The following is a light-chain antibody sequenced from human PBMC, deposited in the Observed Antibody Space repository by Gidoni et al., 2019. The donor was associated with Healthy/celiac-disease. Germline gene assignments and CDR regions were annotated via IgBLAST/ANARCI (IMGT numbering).Light chain of an antibody. CDR1: QSVSSSY. V-gene: IGKV3-20*01. J-gene: IGKJ1*01. CDR2: GAS. Sequence: EIVLTQSPGTLPLSPGERATRTCRASQSVSSSYSAWYQQKPGQAPRLLIYGASSSAPGSPERFSGSGSGTDFSLTIRRLEPGDFAVYYCQQYDSSRKTFGQGTKVEIK. CDR3: QQYDSSRKT.